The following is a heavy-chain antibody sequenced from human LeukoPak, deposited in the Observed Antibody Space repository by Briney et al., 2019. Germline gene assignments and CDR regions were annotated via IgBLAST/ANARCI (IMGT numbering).Heavy chain of an antibody. V-gene: IGHV3-48*03. CDR1: GFSFSDYA. J-gene: IGHJ4*02. Sequence: PGGSLRLSCAASGFSFSDYAMNWVRQAPGKGLEWVSYISSSGDIIYYADSVRGRFTISRDNAKNSLYLQMNSLRAEDTAVYYCARDREYYFDYWGQGTLVTVSS. CDR3: ARDREYYFDY. CDR2: ISSSGDII.